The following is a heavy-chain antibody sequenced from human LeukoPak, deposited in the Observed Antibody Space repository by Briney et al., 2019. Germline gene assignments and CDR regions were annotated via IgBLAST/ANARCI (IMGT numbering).Heavy chain of an antibody. V-gene: IGHV4-59*01. J-gene: IGHJ4*01. Sequence: SETLSLTSTVSGGSISGSFWSWIRQPPGEGLEFIGYIYYTGAASYNPSLNSRVTMSVDTSKNQFSLKLSSVTAADTAVYYCARDTGSSPGDFWGQGTLVTVSS. CDR1: GGSISGSF. CDR3: ARDTGSSPGDF. D-gene: IGHD1-26*01. CDR2: IYYTGAA.